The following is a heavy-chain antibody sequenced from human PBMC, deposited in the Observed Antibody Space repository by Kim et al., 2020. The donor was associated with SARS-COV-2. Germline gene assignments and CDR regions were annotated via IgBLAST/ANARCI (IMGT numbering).Heavy chain of an antibody. CDR2: IRNKAKSDTT. CDR1: GFTLSDHY. Sequence: GGSLRLSCVASGFTLSDHYMDWVRQAPGKGLEWVGRIRNKAKSDTTEYAASVKGRFTVSRDDSKNSLFLQMNSLKVEDTAVYYCARHTPDYSDRGYYYYGASDIWGLGTMVTVSS. D-gene: IGHD3-22*01. V-gene: IGHV3-72*01. CDR3: ARHTPDYSDRGYYYYGASDI. J-gene: IGHJ3*02.